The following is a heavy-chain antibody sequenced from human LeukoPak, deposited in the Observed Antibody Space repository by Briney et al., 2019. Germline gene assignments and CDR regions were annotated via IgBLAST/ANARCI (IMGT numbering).Heavy chain of an antibody. CDR1: GDSISPYY. D-gene: IGHD3-22*01. CDR3: ARGGDVAMIHTFDY. CDR2: IYYSGST. V-gene: IGHV4-59*01. J-gene: IGHJ4*02. Sequence: SETLSLTCTVSGDSISPYYWSWLRQPPGKGLEWIGYIYYSGSTSYNPSLKSRVSVSVDTSKNQFSLRLSSVTAADTAMYYCARGGDVAMIHTFDYWGQGTLVTVSS.